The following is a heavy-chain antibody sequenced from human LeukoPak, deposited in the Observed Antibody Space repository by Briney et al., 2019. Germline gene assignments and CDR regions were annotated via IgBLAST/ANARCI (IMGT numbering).Heavy chain of an antibody. CDR3: VGPRDYGFDN. CDR2: IYSGGSA. D-gene: IGHD4-17*01. V-gene: IGHV4-39*01. CDR1: GGSITTSNYY. Sequence: PSETLSLTCTVSGGSITTSNYYWGWIRQPPGKGLEWIGTIYSGGSAYYNSSLKSRVTVSLDTSKNQFSLQLNSVTAVDTAVYYCVGPRDYGFDNWGQGTLVTVSS. J-gene: IGHJ4*02.